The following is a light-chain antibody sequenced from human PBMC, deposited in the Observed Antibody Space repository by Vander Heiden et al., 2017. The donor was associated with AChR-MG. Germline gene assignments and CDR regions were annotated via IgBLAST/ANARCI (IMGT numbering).Light chain of an antibody. CDR1: QDISNY. V-gene: IGKV1-33*01. Sequence: DIQMTQSPSSLSASVGDRVTITCQASQDISNYLNWYQQKPGKAPKLLIYDASNLETGVPSRFSGSGYGTDFTFTISSLQPEDIATYYCQQYYYLPQYTFGQGTKLEIK. CDR2: DAS. J-gene: IGKJ2*01. CDR3: QQYYYLPQYT.